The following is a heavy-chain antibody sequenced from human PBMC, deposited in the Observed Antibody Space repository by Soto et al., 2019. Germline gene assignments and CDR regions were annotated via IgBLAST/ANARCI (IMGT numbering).Heavy chain of an antibody. D-gene: IGHD2-15*01. CDR2: MNPNSGNT. Sequence: ASVKVSCKASGYTFTSYDINWVRQATGQGLEWMGWMNPNSGNTGYAQKFQGRVTMTRNTSISTAYMELSSLRSEDTAVYYCARGRSSGGTGYYYMDVWGKGTTVTVSS. CDR1: GYTFTSYD. V-gene: IGHV1-8*01. J-gene: IGHJ6*03. CDR3: ARGRSSGGTGYYYMDV.